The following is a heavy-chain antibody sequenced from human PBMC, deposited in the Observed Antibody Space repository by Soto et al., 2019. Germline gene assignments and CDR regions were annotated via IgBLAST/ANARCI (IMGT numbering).Heavy chain of an antibody. J-gene: IGHJ4*02. CDR2: IYPGDSDT. CDR3: ARILDYYDSSGYYIDY. CDR1: GYSFTSYW. V-gene: IGHV5-51*01. D-gene: IGHD3-22*01. Sequence: GESLKISCKGSGYSFTSYWIGWVRQMPGKGLEWMGIIYPGDSDTRYSPSFQGQVTISADKSISTAYLQWSSPKASDTAMYYCARILDYYDSSGYYIDYWGQGTLVTVSS.